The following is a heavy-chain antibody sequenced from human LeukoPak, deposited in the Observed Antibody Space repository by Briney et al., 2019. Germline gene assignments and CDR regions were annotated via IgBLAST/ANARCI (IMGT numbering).Heavy chain of an antibody. V-gene: IGHV3-23*01. CDR2: ISGSGGST. J-gene: IGHJ6*03. CDR1: GFTFSSYA. CDR3: ARGPVLRYFDWIRGPYYMDV. Sequence: GGSLRLSCAASGFTFSSYAMSWVRQAPGKGLEWVSAISGSGGSTYYADSVKGRFTISRDNAKNSLYLQMNSLRAEDTAVYYCARGPVLRYFDWIRGPYYMDVWGKGTTVTVSS. D-gene: IGHD3-9*01.